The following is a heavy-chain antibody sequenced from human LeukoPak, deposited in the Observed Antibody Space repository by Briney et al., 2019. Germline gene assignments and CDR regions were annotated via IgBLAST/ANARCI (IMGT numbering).Heavy chain of an antibody. J-gene: IGHJ5*02. CDR2: INTKTGNP. Sequence: ASVKVSRKASGYNFTSYPMNWVRQAPGQGLEWMGWINTKTGNPTYAQGFTGRFVFSLDTSVSTAYLQISSLKAEDTAVYYCARDAPGKYFVWFDPWGQGTLVTVSS. V-gene: IGHV7-4-1*02. CDR1: GYNFTSYP. D-gene: IGHD1-14*01. CDR3: ARDAPGKYFVWFDP.